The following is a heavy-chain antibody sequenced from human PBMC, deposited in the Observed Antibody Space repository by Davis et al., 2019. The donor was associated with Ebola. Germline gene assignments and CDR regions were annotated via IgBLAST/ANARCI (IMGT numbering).Heavy chain of an antibody. CDR3: ARDLYDFWTGYHLRD. Sequence: PGGSLRLSCAASGFTFSSYSMNWVRQAPGKGPVWVSRIDSDGNRDYADSVKGRFTISRDNAKNTLYLQMNSLRAEDTAVYYCARDLYDFWTGYHLRDWGQGTLVTVSS. D-gene: IGHD3-3*01. CDR1: GFTFSSYS. J-gene: IGHJ4*02. V-gene: IGHV3-74*01. CDR2: IDSDGNR.